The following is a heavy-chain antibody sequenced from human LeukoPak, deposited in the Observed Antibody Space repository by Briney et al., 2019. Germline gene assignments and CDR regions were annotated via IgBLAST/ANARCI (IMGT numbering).Heavy chain of an antibody. V-gene: IGHV3-9*01. CDR2: ISWNSAGI. Sequence: WIRQPPGKGLEWVSGISWNSAGIGYADSVKGRFTISRDNAKNSLYLQMNSLRAEDTALYNCVKGVLGAAAGSGGEFDYWGQGTLVTVSS. J-gene: IGHJ4*02. CDR3: VKGVLGAAAGSGGEFDY. D-gene: IGHD6-13*01.